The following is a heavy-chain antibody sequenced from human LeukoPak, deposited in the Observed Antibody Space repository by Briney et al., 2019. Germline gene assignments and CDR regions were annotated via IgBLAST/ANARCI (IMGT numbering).Heavy chain of an antibody. Sequence: GGSLRLSCAASGFTLSNYNMNWVRQAPGKGLEWVSSISSSSSYIYYADSVKGRFTISRDNAENSLYLQMHSLRAEDTAVYYCARGPSGYHNTGGQGTLVTVSS. CDR1: GFTLSNYN. CDR2: ISSSSSYI. J-gene: IGHJ4*02. V-gene: IGHV3-21*01. D-gene: IGHD5-12*01. CDR3: ARGPSGYHNT.